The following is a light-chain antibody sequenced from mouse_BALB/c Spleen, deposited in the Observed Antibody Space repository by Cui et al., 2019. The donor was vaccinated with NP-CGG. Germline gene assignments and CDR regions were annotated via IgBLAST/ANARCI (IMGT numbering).Light chain of an antibody. V-gene: IGLV1*01. CDR3: ALWYSNHWM. Sequence: QAVVTQESSLTTSPGETVTLTCRSSTWAVTTNNYANWVQEKPDHLFTGLIGGTNNRAPGVPTRFSGSLIGDKAALTITGAQTEDEAIYFCALWYSNHWMFGGGTKLTVL. CDR2: GTN. J-gene: IGLJ1*01. CDR1: TWAVTTNNY.